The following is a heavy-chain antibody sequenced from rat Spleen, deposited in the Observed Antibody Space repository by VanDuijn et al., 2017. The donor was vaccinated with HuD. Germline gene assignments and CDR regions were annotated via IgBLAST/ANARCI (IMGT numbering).Heavy chain of an antibody. CDR2: MWSGGRT. D-gene: IGHD1-11*01. V-gene: IGHV2S63*01. CDR3: TRAWGGYSRDYFDY. J-gene: IGHJ2*01. Sequence: EVQLKESGPGLVQPSQTLSLTCTVSGFSLTDYSVQWVRQPPGKGLEWMGLMWSGGRTSYNSALKSRLTISRDTSKSQVFLKMNSLQTEDTAIYYCTRAWGGYSRDYFDYWGQGVMVTVSS. CDR1: GFSLTDYS.